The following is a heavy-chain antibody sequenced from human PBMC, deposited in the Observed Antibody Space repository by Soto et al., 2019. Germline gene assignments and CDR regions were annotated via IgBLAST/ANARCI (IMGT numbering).Heavy chain of an antibody. D-gene: IGHD6-19*01. Sequence: EVQLLESGGGSLRPGGSLRLSCAVSGFTLRNNGMTWVRQAPGKGLEWVSDMTGNGYTYYADSVKGRFTISRDNSRDTLFLQMNSLTADDTAVYYCAKATTNGGWFNPFDSWGQGALVTVSS. J-gene: IGHJ4*02. V-gene: IGHV3-23*01. CDR2: MTGNGYT. CDR3: AKATTNGGWFNPFDS. CDR1: GFTLRNNG.